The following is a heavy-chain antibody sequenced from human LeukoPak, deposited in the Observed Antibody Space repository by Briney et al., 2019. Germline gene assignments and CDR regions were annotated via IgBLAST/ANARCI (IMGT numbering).Heavy chain of an antibody. CDR2: INPSGGST. CDR3: ARSISGYGYYYYGMDV. D-gene: IGHD5-12*01. J-gene: IGHJ6*02. CDR1: GYTFTSYY. Sequence: GASVKVSCKASGYTFTSYYMHWVRQAPGQGLEWMGIINPSGGSTSYAQKFQGRVTMTRDTSTSTVYMELSRLRSDDTAVYYCARSISGYGYYYYGMDVWGRGTTVTVSS. V-gene: IGHV1-46*01.